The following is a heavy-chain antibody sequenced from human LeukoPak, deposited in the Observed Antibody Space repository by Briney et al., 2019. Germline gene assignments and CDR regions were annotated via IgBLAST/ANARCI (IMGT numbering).Heavy chain of an antibody. J-gene: IGHJ4*02. CDR1: GGSISTYY. CDR3: ARHFSSSWYSPFDY. V-gene: IGHV4-59*08. CDR2: IYYNGAT. Sequence: SETLSLTCTVSGGSISTYYWSWIRQPPGKGLEWIGYIYYNGATDYNPSLKSRVTISVDTSKNEFSLKLSSVTAADTAVYYCARHFSSSWYSPFDYWGQGTLVTVSS. D-gene: IGHD6-13*01.